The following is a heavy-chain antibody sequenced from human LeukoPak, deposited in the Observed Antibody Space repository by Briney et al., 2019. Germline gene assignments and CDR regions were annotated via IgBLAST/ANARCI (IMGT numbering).Heavy chain of an antibody. V-gene: IGHV4-59*08. CDR1: GGSISSYY. J-gene: IGHJ4*02. D-gene: IGHD6-19*01. Sequence: PSETLSLTCTVSGGSISSYYWSWIRQPPGKGLEWIGYIYYSGSTNYNPSLKSRVTISVDTSKNQFSLKLSSVTAADTAVYYCARRGGGWYSFDYWGQGTLVTFSS. CDR2: IYYSGST. CDR3: ARRGGGWYSFDY.